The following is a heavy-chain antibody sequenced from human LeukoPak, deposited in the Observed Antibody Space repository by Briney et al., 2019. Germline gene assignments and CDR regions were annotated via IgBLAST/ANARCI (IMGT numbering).Heavy chain of an antibody. Sequence: GESLKISCKGSGYSFTSYWIGWVRQMPGKGLEWMGIIYPGDSDTRCSPSFQGQVTISADKSISTAYLQWSSLKASDTAMYYCARQSMGGTHGYSPFDYWGQGTLVTVSS. CDR3: ARQSMGGTHGYSPFDY. D-gene: IGHD5-24*01. CDR2: IYPGDSDT. J-gene: IGHJ4*02. CDR1: GYSFTSYW. V-gene: IGHV5-51*01.